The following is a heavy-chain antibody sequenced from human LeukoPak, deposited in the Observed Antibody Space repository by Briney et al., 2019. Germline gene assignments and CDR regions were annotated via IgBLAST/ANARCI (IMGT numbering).Heavy chain of an antibody. CDR1: GFTFSDYY. Sequence: GGSLRLSCAASGFTFSDYYMSWIRQAPGKGLEWVSYISSSGSTIYYADSVKGRFTISRDNAKNSLYLQMNSLRAEDTAVYHCARDPNDFWSGYYYYFDYWGQGTLVTVSS. D-gene: IGHD3-3*01. J-gene: IGHJ4*02. CDR3: ARDPNDFWSGYYYYFDY. V-gene: IGHV3-11*01. CDR2: ISSSGSTI.